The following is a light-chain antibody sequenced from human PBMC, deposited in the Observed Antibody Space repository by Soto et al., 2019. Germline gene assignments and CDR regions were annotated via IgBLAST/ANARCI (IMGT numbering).Light chain of an antibody. CDR3: QQYNSYSWT. V-gene: IGKV1-5*03. Sequence: DIQMTQSPSTLSASVGGRVTITCRASQSISSWLAWYQQKPGKAPKLLIYKASSLESGVPSRFSGSGSGTEFTLTISSLQPDDFATYYCQQYNSYSWTFCQGTKVEIK. CDR1: QSISSW. J-gene: IGKJ1*01. CDR2: KAS.